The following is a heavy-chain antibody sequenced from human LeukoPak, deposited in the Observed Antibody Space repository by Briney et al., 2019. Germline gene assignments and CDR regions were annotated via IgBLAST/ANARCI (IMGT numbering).Heavy chain of an antibody. CDR1: GFTFSSYW. CDR2: IKEDGSEK. D-gene: IGHD3-10*01. V-gene: IGHV3-7*01. Sequence: GGSLRLSCAASGFTFSSYWMSWVRQAPGKGLEWVANIKEDGSEKYYVDSVKGRFTISRDNAKNSLYLQMNSLRAEDTAVYYCAKAGALLWFGELLLDYWGQGTLVTVSS. J-gene: IGHJ4*02. CDR3: AKAGALLWFGELLLDY.